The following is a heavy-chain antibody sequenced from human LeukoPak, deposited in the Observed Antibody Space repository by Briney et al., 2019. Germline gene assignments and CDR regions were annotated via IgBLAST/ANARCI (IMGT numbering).Heavy chain of an antibody. CDR2: IYSGGNT. Sequence: PGGSLRLSCAASGFTVSSNYMSWVRQAPGKGLEWVSLIYSGGNTYYADSVKGRFTISRDNSRNTVYLQMNSLRAEDTAVYYCANDLGWIQLNLGRGQGTLVTVSS. CDR1: GFTVSSNY. D-gene: IGHD5-18*01. J-gene: IGHJ4*02. V-gene: IGHV3-53*01. CDR3: ANDLGWIQLNLG.